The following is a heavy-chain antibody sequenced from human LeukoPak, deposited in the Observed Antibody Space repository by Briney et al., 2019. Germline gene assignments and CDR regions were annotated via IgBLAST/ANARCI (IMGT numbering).Heavy chain of an antibody. CDR1: SGSFSGYY. J-gene: IGHJ3*02. CDR2: FNHNWGA. Sequence: SETLSLTCAVYSGSFSGYYWTWFRQPPGKGLEWIGEFNHNWGAKYNPSLKSRVTISVDTSKNHLSLSLNSVTAADTAVYYCAREKGTMIREMAFEMWGQGTMVTVSS. V-gene: IGHV4-34*01. D-gene: IGHD3-10*01. CDR3: AREKGTMIREMAFEM.